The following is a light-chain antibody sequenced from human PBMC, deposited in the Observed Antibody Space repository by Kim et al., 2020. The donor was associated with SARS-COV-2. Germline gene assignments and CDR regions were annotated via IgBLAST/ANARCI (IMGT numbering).Light chain of an antibody. CDR1: SGHSNYD. V-gene: IGLV4-69*01. CDR2: INSDGSH. J-gene: IGLJ3*02. Sequence: GASVKLTWTLSSGHSNYDITWHQQQPEKGPRYLMKINSDGSHSKGDGIPDRFLGSSSGAERYLTISSLQSEDEADYYCQSWGTGWVFGGGTQLTVL. CDR3: QSWGTGWV.